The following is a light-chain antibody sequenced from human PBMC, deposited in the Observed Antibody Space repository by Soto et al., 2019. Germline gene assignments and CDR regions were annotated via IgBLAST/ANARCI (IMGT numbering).Light chain of an antibody. CDR3: MQALQTPPWT. V-gene: IGKV2-28*01. J-gene: IGKJ1*01. CDR1: QSLLHKSGYNY. Sequence: DIVMTQSPLSLPVTPGEPASISYRSSQSLLHKSGYNYLDWYLQKPGQSPQLLISLGSNRASGVPDRFSGSGSGTDFTLKISRVEAEDVGVYYCMQALQTPPWTFGQGTKV. CDR2: LGS.